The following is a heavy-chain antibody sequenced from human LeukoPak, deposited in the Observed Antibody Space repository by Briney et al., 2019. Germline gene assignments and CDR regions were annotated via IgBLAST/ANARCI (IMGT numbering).Heavy chain of an antibody. CDR1: GFTFSTYG. Sequence: GGSLRLSCAASGFTFSTYGMNWVRQAPGKGLEWVSYISSSSSNIQYADSVKGRFTISRDNAKNSLYLQMNSLRDEDTAVYYCARNTPGRVCFDYWGQGTLVTVSS. D-gene: IGHD1-26*01. CDR2: ISSSSSNI. V-gene: IGHV3-48*02. CDR3: ARNTPGRVCFDY. J-gene: IGHJ4*02.